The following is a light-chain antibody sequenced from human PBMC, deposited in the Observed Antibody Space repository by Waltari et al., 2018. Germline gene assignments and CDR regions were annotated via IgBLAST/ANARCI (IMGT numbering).Light chain of an antibody. J-gene: IGKJ1*01. CDR2: WAS. V-gene: IGKV4-1*01. Sequence: DIVMTQSPDSLAVSLGERATINCKSSQSVLYSSNNKNYLAWYQQKPGQTPKLLIYWASTRESGVPDRFSGFGSGTDFTLTISTLQAEDVAVYYCQQYYGYTWSFGQGTKVEIK. CDR1: QSVLYSSNNKNY. CDR3: QQYYGYTWS.